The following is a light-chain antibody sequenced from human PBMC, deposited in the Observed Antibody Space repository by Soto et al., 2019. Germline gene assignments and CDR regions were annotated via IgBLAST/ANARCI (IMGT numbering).Light chain of an antibody. J-gene: IGKJ4*02. CDR3: QHLNTYPLT. CDR1: QGIRSF. Sequence: DIQLTQSPSFLSASIGDRVTITCRASQGIRSFLAWYQQKPGKAPNLLISGASILRTGVPSRFSGSGSGTEFTLTISGLQPDDFATYYCQHLNTYPLTFGGGTNLEI. CDR2: GAS. V-gene: IGKV1-9*01.